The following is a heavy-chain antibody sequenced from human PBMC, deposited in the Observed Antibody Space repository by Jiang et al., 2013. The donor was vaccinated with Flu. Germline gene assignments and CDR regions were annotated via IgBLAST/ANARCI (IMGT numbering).Heavy chain of an antibody. CDR2: IIPIFDKA. Sequence: SGAEVKKPESSVKVSCKASGDTFSNCAISWVRQAPGQGLEWMGGIIPIFDKANYAQKFQGRVTITADKSTNTAYMELSSLRSEDTAMYYCVRHRPNYDFWGGYDNYYFYGMDVWGQGTTVTVSS. J-gene: IGHJ6*02. D-gene: IGHD3-3*01. V-gene: IGHV1-69*06. CDR1: GDTFSNCA. CDR3: VRHRPNYDFWGGYDNYYFYGMDV.